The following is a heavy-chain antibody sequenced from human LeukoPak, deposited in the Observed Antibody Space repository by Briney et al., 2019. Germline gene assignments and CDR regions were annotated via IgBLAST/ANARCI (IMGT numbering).Heavy chain of an antibody. D-gene: IGHD3-10*01. Sequence: ASVKVSCKASGGTFSSYAISWVRQAPGQGLDWMGRIIPILGIANYAQKFQGRVTITADKSTSTAYMELSSLRSEDTAVYYCARAYGSGSYYNYWGQGTLVTVSS. V-gene: IGHV1-69*04. CDR1: GGTFSSYA. CDR2: IIPILGIA. J-gene: IGHJ4*02. CDR3: ARAYGSGSYYNY.